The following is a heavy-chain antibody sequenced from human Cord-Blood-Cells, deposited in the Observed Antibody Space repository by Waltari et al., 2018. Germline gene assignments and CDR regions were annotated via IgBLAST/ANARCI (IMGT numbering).Heavy chain of an antibody. V-gene: IGHV3-30-3*01. J-gene: IGHJ4*02. CDR1: GFTFSSYA. Sequence: QVQLVESGGGVVQPGRSLRLSCAASGFTFSSYAMHWVRQAPGKGLEWVAVISYDGNNKYYADSVKGRFTISRDNSKNTLYLQMNSLRAEDTAVYYCASTPYDSSGYYYYWGQGTLVTVSS. D-gene: IGHD3-22*01. CDR3: ASTPYDSSGYYYY. CDR2: ISYDGNNK.